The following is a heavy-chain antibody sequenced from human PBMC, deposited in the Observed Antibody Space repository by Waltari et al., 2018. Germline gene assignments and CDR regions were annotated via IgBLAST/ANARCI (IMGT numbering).Heavy chain of an antibody. CDR3: AKTRAGYSSSWGRDAFDI. CDR2: ISGSGGST. CDR1: GFTFSSYA. Sequence: EVQLLESGGGLVQPGGSLRLSCAASGFTFSSYAMSWVRQAPGKGLEWVSAISGSGGSTYYADSVKCRFTISRDNSKNTLYLQMNSLRAEDTAVYYCAKTRAGYSSSWGRDAFDIWGQGTMVTVSS. J-gene: IGHJ3*02. V-gene: IGHV3-23*01. D-gene: IGHD6-13*01.